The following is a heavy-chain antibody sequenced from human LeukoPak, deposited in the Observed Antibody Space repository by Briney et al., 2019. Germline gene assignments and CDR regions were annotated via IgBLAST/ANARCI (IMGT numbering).Heavy chain of an antibody. D-gene: IGHD3-3*01. CDR2: IYYSGST. J-gene: IGHJ4*02. CDR1: GGSISSGDYY. CDR3: ARHPGITTLNFDY. Sequence: SETLSLTCTVSGGSISSGDYYWTWIRQHPGKGLEWIGYIYYSGSTNYNPSLKSRVTISVDTSKNQFSLKLSSVTAADTAVYYCARHPGITTLNFDYWGQGTLVTVSS. V-gene: IGHV4-61*08.